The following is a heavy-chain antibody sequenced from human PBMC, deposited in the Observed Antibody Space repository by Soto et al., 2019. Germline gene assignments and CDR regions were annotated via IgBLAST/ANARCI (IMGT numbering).Heavy chain of an antibody. J-gene: IGHJ2*01. CDR2: IFDSGST. CDR3: AREIIPLTTDWYFDL. V-gene: IGHV4-30-4*01. Sequence: QVQLQESGPGLVKPSQTLSLTRTVSGGSISGGVYYWSWIRQPPGKGLEWIGYIFDSGSTYYNPSLKSRVTISVDTSKNQFSLRLSSVTAADTAVYYCAREIIPLTTDWYFDLWGRGTLVTVSS. CDR1: GGSISGGVYY. D-gene: IGHD4-17*01.